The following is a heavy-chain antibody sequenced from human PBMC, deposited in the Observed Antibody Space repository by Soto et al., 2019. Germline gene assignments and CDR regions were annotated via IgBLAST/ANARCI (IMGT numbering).Heavy chain of an antibody. CDR1: GGSFSGYY. Sequence: SETLSLTCAVYGGSFSGYYWSWIRQPPGKGLEWIGEINHSGSTNYNPSLKSRVTISVDTSKNQFSLKLSSVTAADTAVYYCARYVSKDDYGGGHLNWFDPWGQRTLVTVSS. V-gene: IGHV4-34*01. CDR3: ARYVSKDDYGGGHLNWFDP. CDR2: INHSGST. J-gene: IGHJ5*02. D-gene: IGHD4-17*01.